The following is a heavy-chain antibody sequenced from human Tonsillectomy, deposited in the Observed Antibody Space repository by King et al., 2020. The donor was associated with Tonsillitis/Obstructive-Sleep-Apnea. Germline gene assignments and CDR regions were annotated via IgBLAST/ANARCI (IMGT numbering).Heavy chain of an antibody. CDR2: INPNSGGT. CDR1: GHTFTGYY. D-gene: IGHD4-17*01. CDR3: ARDVMTTVTTEADY. J-gene: IGHJ4*02. Sequence: QLVQSGAEVKKPGASVKVSCKASGHTFTGYYMHWVRQAPGQGLEWMGRINPNSGGTNYAQNFQGRVTMTRDTSISTAYMELSRLRSDDTAVYYCARDVMTTVTTEADYWGQGTLVTVSS. V-gene: IGHV1-2*06.